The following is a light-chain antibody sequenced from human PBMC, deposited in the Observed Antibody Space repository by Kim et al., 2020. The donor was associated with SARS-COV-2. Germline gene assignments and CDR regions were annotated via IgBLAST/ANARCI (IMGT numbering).Light chain of an antibody. CDR1: TDNKGTIF. V-gene: IGLV1-47*02. Sequence: GQRVTISATGTTDNKGTIFGYMHRQLPGTAPKSLIYSSMQRPSGVPDRFSCSKSGASASLAISGLRPEDEADYFCATWDDSLSAWVFGGGTQLTVL. J-gene: IGLJ3*02. CDR3: ATWDDSLSAWV. CDR2: SSM.